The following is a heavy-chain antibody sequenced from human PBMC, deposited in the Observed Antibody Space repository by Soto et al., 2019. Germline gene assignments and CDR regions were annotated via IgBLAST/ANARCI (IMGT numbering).Heavy chain of an antibody. V-gene: IGHV3-23*01. J-gene: IGHJ4*02. D-gene: IGHD2-2*02. CDR1: GLAFSVYA. CDR2: IGGGGVST. CDR3: SKVRCPYTDDY. Sequence: PGGSLRLSCAASGLAFSVYAMSWVRQAPGKGLEWVSSIGGGGVSTYYADSVKGRFTISRDNSKNTVYLQMNSLRADDTAVYYCSKVRCPYTDDYWGQGTLVTVSS.